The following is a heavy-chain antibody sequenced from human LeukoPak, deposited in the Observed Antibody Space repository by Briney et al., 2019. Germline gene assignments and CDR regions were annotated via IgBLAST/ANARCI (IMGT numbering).Heavy chain of an antibody. Sequence: ASVKVSCKASGYTFTSYAMNWVRQAPGQGLEWMGWINPNSGGTNYAQKFQGRVTMTRDTSIGTAYMELSRLRSDDTAVYYCARDRLWLGVVVDRGAFDIWGQGTMVTVSS. D-gene: IGHD2-21*01. V-gene: IGHV1-2*02. CDR3: ARDRLWLGVVVDRGAFDI. J-gene: IGHJ3*02. CDR1: GYTFTSYA. CDR2: INPNSGGT.